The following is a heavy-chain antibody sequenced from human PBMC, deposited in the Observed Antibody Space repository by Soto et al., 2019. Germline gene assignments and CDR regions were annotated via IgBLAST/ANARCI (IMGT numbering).Heavy chain of an antibody. J-gene: IGHJ3*02. V-gene: IGHV3-21*01. CDR3: ERGTYALDI. CDR1: VFTFISYS. Sequence: WWSXRLSGASAVFTFISYSSNWVRQAPGKGLEWVSSISSSSSYIYYADSVKGRFTISRDNAKNSLYLQMNSLRAEETAVYYCERGTYALDIWGQGTMVTV. D-gene: IGHD3-16*01. CDR2: ISSSSSYI.